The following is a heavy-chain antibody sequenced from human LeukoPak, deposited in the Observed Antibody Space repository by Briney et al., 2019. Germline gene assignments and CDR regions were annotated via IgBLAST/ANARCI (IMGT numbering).Heavy chain of an antibody. V-gene: IGHV5-51*01. D-gene: IGHD7-27*01. Sequence: GESLKISCKGSGYRFTSYWIGWVRQIPGKGLEWMGIIYPGDSDIRYSPSFQGQVTISADKSISTAYLQWSSLKASDTAMYYCARANWATSAFDNWGQGTLVTVSS. CDR1: GYRFTSYW. J-gene: IGHJ4*02. CDR2: IYPGDSDI. CDR3: ARANWATSAFDN.